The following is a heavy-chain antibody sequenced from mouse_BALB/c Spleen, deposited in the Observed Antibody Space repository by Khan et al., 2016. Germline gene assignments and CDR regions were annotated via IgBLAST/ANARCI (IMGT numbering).Heavy chain of an antibody. CDR3: SRQGIYYDYDGRFAY. D-gene: IGHD2-4*01. CDR1: GFTFSSYA. V-gene: IGHV5-9-3*01. J-gene: IGHJ3*01. CDR2: ISSGGSYT. Sequence: EVELVESGGGLVKPGGSLKLSCAASGFTFSSYAMSWVRQTPEKRLEWVATISSGGSYTYYPDSVKGRFTISRDNAKNTLYLQMSSLRSEDTAMYYCSRQGIYYDYDGRFAYWVQGTLVTVSA.